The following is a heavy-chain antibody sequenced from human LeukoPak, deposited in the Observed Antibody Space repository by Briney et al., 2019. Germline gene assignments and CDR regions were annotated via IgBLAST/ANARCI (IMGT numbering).Heavy chain of an antibody. D-gene: IGHD4-17*01. CDR2: INTRGNT. J-gene: IGHJ4*02. CDR3: AREYGDFDY. Sequence: SETLSLTCTVSGGSISSSSYYWSWIRQPAGKGLQWIGRINTRGNTNYNPSLKSRVTMSVDTSKDQFSLKLHSLTAADTAVYYCAREYGDFDYWGRGTLVTVSS. CDR1: GGSISSSSYY. V-gene: IGHV4-61*02.